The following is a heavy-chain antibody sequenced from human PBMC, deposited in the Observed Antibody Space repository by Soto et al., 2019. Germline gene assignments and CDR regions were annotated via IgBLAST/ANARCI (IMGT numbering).Heavy chain of an antibody. CDR2: INTDGSNK. CDR3: AKGRYSYGYLFDY. CDR1: GFSFRNYW. Sequence: LRLSCAASGFSFRNYWMHWVRQAPGKGLVWVSRINTDGSNKYYADSVKGRFTISRDNSKNTLYLQMNSLRAEDTAVYYCAKGRYSYGYLFDYWGQGTLVTVSS. V-gene: IGHV3-74*01. J-gene: IGHJ4*02. D-gene: IGHD5-18*01.